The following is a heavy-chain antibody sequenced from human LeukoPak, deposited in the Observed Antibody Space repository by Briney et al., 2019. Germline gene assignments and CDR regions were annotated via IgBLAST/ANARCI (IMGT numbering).Heavy chain of an antibody. D-gene: IGHD1-1*01. J-gene: IGHJ4*02. CDR1: GYTFTGYY. CDR2: INPNSGGT. V-gene: IGHV1-2*02. Sequence: GASVKVSCKASGYTFTGYYIHWVRQAPGQGLEWMGWINPNSGGTYYAQKSQGRVTMTGDTSISTAYMELSRLRSDDTAVYYCAREVRGTLSFDYWGQGTLVTVPS. CDR3: AREVRGTLSFDY.